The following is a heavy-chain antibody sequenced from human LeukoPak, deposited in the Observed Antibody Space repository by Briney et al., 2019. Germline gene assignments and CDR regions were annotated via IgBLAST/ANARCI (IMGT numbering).Heavy chain of an antibody. CDR3: AHHVRRQWLDTFNYYFDY. D-gene: IGHD6-19*01. J-gene: IGHJ4*02. V-gene: IGHV2-5*02. CDR1: GFSLSTSGVG. CDR2: IYWDDDK. Sequence: SGPALVKPTQTLTLTCTFSGFSLSTSGVGVGWIRQPPGKALEWLALIYWDDDKRYRPSLKNRLTITKDTSKNQVVLTMTKMDPVDTATYYCAHHVRRQWLDTFNYYFDYWGQGTLVTVSS.